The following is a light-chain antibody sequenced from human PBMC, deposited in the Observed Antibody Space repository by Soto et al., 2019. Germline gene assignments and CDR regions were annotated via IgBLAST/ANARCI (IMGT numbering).Light chain of an antibody. J-gene: IGLJ2*01. Sequence: QSALTQPPSVSGSPGQSVTISCTGTSSDVGSYNRVSWYQHAPGTAPKLMIYEVSNRPSGVPDRFSGSKSGNTASLTISGLQAEDVAHYYCSSYTSSSTHVVFGGGTKLTVL. CDR2: EVS. CDR1: SSDVGSYNR. CDR3: SSYTSSSTHVV. V-gene: IGLV2-18*02.